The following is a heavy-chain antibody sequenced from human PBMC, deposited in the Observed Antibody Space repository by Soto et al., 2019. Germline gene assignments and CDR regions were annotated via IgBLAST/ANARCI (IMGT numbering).Heavy chain of an antibody. J-gene: IGHJ2*01. CDR2: IYWDDDK. V-gene: IGHV2-5*02. CDR1: GFSLDTSGVS. D-gene: IGHD5-18*01. CDR3: ALRNVNTAMVYWYFDL. Sequence: QITLTESGPPLVKPTQTLTLTCTFSGFSLDTSGVSVSWIRQSPGKALEWLALIYWDDDKRYSPSLKNRLTITKDTSKNRVVLTMTNMDPVDTGTYYCALRNVNTAMVYWYFDLWGRGTLVTVSS.